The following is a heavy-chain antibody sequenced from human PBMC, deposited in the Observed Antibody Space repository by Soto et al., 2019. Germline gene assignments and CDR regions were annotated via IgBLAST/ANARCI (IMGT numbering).Heavy chain of an antibody. Sequence: EVQLLDSGGGLVQPGGSLRLSCAASGFTFSGYALTWVRQAPGKGLEWVSAISGGGDATFYADSVKGRFTISRDNSKNTLYLQMNTRSAEDTAVYYCARKVSGSTGRPDLWYFDLWCRGPLVPVSS. D-gene: IGHD3-10*01. CDR3: ARKVSGSTGRPDLWYFDL. J-gene: IGHJ2*01. CDR2: ISGGGDAT. CDR1: GFTFSGYA. V-gene: IGHV3-23*01.